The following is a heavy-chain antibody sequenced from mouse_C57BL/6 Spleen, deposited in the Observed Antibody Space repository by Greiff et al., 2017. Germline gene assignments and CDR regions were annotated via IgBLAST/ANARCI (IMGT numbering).Heavy chain of an antibody. CDR2: IFPGSGST. D-gene: IGHD1-1*01. Sequence: QVQLKESGPELVKPGASVKISCKASGYTFTDYYINWVKQRPGQGLEWIGWIFPGSGSTYYNEKFKGTATLTVDKSSSTAYMLLSSLTSEDSAVYFCARSALITTVVGNWYFDVWGTGTTVTVSS. CDR1: GYTFTDYY. CDR3: ARSALITTVVGNWYFDV. J-gene: IGHJ1*03. V-gene: IGHV1-75*01.